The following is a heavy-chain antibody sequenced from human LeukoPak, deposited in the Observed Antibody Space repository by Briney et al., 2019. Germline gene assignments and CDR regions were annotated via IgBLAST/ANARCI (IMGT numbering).Heavy chain of an antibody. D-gene: IGHD3-22*01. V-gene: IGHV1-2*02. CDR1: GYTFTGYY. J-gene: IGHJ6*02. CDR2: INPNSGGT. CDR3: ARSSGYYYYYGMDV. Sequence: GASVRVSCKASGYTFTGYYMHWVRQAPGQGLEWMGWINPNSGGTEYAQKFQGRVTMTRDTSISTAYMELSGLRSDDTAMYYCARSSGYYYYYGMDVWGQGTTVTVSS.